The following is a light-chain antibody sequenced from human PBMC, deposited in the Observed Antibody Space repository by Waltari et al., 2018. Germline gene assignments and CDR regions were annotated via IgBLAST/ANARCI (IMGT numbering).Light chain of an antibody. CDR2: DAS. V-gene: IGKV3-11*01. Sequence: EFVLTQSPATLSLSPGESATLSCRASQTISNYLAWYQQKPGQAPRLLIYDASNRATGIPARFSGSGSGTDFTLTISSLEPEDFALYYCQQRSSWPLTFGGGTKVEIK. CDR1: QTISNY. J-gene: IGKJ4*01. CDR3: QQRSSWPLT.